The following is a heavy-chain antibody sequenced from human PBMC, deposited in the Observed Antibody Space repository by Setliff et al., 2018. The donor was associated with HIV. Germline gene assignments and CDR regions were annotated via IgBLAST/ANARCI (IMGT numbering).Heavy chain of an antibody. V-gene: IGHV1-8*02. CDR2: MNPNSGNT. CDR1: GYTFTSYD. Sequence: ASVKVSCKASGYTFTSYDINWVRQATGQGLEWMGWMNPNSGNTGYAQKLLGRVTMTTDTSTSTAYMELRSLRSDDTAVYYCARGEMATIFDLWGGSLSYGMDVWGQGTTVTVSS. CDR3: ARGEMATIFDLWGGSLSYGMDV. J-gene: IGHJ6*02. D-gene: IGHD3-3*01.